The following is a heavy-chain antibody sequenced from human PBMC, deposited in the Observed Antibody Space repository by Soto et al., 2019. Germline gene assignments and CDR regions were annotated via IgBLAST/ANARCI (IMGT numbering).Heavy chain of an antibody. CDR1: GFTFSSYA. D-gene: IGHD6-6*01. CDR2: ISGSGGNT. Sequence: EVPLLESGGGLVQPGGSLRLSCAASGFTFSSYAMSWVRQAPGKGLEWVSAISGSGGNTYYADSVKGRFTISRDNSKNTLDLQMNSLRAEDTAVYYCAKSLVARPYDYWGQGTLVTVSS. V-gene: IGHV3-23*01. CDR3: AKSLVARPYDY. J-gene: IGHJ4*02.